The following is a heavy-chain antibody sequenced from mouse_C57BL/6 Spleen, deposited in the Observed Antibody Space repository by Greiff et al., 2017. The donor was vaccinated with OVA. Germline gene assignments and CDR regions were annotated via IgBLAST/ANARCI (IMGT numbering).Heavy chain of an antibody. CDR1: GFTFSDYY. J-gene: IGHJ4*01. CDR2: INYDGSST. Sequence: DVKLVESEGGLVQPGSSMKLSCTASGFTFSDYYMAWVRQVPEKGLEWVANINYDGSSTYYLDSLKSRFIISRDNAKNILYLQMSSLKSEDTATYYCARGYDYGYAMDYWGQGTSVTVSS. CDR3: ARGYDYGYAMDY. D-gene: IGHD2-4*01. V-gene: IGHV5-16*01.